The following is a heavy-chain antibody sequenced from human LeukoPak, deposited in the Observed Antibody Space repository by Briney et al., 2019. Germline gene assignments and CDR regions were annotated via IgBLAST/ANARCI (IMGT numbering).Heavy chain of an antibody. J-gene: IGHJ4*02. CDR3: VRDGRAGVEGTLRLFDY. Sequence: PGGSLRLSCEASGFTFSNYAMSWVRQAPGKGLEWVSYISTSGTYTQFADSVRGRFTISRDNAKNSMYLQMDSLRAEDTAIYYCVRDGRAGVEGTLRLFDYWGQGALVTVSS. D-gene: IGHD2-15*01. CDR2: ISTSGTYT. V-gene: IGHV3-11*05. CDR1: GFTFSNYA.